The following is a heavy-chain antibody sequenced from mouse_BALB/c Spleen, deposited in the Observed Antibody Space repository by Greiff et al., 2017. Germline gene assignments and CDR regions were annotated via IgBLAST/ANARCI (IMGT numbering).Heavy chain of an antibody. Sequence: VKLMESGPGLVAPSQSLFITCTVSGFSLTSYGVHWVRQPPGKGLEWLGVIWAGGSTNYNSALMSRLSISKENSKSHVFLKMNSLQTDDTAMYYCAREGPYEGNHGYFDVWGAGTTVTVSS. CDR1: GFSLTSYG. J-gene: IGHJ1*01. D-gene: IGHD2-10*01. V-gene: IGHV2-9*02. CDR3: AREGPYEGNHGYFDV. CDR2: IWAGGST.